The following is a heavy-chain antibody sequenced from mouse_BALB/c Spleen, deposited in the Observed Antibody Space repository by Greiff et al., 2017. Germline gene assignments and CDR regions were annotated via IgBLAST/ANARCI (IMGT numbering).Heavy chain of an antibody. J-gene: IGHJ4*01. CDR3: ARSDYGSFDY. D-gene: IGHD1-1*01. V-gene: IGHV1-7*01. Sequence: QVQLKQSGAELAKPGASVKMSCKASGYTFTSYWMHWVKQRPGQGLEWIGYINPSTGYTEYNQKFKDKATLTADKSSSTAYMQLSSLTSEDSAGYYCARSDYGSFDYWGQGTLVTVSA. CDR1: GYTFTSYW. CDR2: INPSTGYT.